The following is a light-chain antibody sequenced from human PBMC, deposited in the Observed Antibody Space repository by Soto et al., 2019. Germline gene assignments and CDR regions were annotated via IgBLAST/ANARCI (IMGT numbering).Light chain of an antibody. CDR3: TSYAGNNNLV. CDR2: EVT. Sequence: QSALTQPPSASGSPGQSVTISCTGSSSDVGGYNYVSWYQQHPDKAPKLMIYEVTKRPSGVPDRFSGSKSGDTASLTVSGLQAEDEADYYCTSYAGNNNLVFGGGTQLTVL. V-gene: IGLV2-8*01. CDR1: SSDVGGYNY. J-gene: IGLJ3*02.